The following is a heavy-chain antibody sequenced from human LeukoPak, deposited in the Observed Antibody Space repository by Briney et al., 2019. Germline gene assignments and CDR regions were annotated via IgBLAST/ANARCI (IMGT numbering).Heavy chain of an antibody. Sequence: PGGSLRLSCVVSEFTFSTYWMSWVRQAPGKGVEWLANIKQDGSEEYYVDSVKGRVTISRDNAKNSLHLQMNSVRGEERAVYYCARDPPFIIGTTFFDYWGQGTLVTVSS. CDR2: IKQDGSEE. J-gene: IGHJ4*02. V-gene: IGHV3-7*01. CDR3: ARDPPFIIGTTFFDY. D-gene: IGHD1-20*01. CDR1: EFTFSTYW.